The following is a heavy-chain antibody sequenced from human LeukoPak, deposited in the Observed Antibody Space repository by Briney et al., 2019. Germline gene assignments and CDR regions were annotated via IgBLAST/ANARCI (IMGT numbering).Heavy chain of an antibody. D-gene: IGHD3-10*01. CDR3: ATRARTTMVRGAIDY. J-gene: IGHJ4*02. V-gene: IGHV3-23*01. Sequence: HPGGSLRLSCAASGFTFSSYGMSWVRQAPGKGLEWVSAISGSGGSTYYADSVKGRFTISRDNSKNTLYLQMNSLRAEDTAVYYCATRARTTMVRGAIDYWGQGTLVTVSS. CDR1: GFTFSSYG. CDR2: ISGSGGST.